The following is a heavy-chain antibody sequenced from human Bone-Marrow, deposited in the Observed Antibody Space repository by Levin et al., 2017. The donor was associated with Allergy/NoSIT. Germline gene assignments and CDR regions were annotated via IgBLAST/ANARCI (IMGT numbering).Heavy chain of an antibody. CDR1: GFTFSTYG. Sequence: AGGSLRLSCAASGFTFSTYGINWVRQAPGKGLEWVAFISYDGSDKYYGDSVKGRFTISRDNSRKTLYLQMNSLRAEDTATYYCARDQYDYGGFYAMDVWGQGTTVTVSS. D-gene: IGHD4-23*01. CDR3: ARDQYDYGGFYAMDV. J-gene: IGHJ6*02. CDR2: ISYDGSDK. V-gene: IGHV3-33*05.